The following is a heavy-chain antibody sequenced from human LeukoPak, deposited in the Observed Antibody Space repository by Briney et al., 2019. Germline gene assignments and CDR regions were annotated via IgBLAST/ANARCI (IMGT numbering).Heavy chain of an antibody. CDR1: GASINNYY. J-gene: IGHJ4*02. Sequence: PSETLSLTCSVSGASINNYYWTWLRQPPGKGLEWIGYVYHTGASRYHPSLKSRVAMSLDTSKNQVSLNLRSVTAADTAVSFCTRVVKGGHFDLWGQGTRDRVSS. D-gene: IGHD2-15*01. CDR2: VYHTGAS. V-gene: IGHV4-59*12. CDR3: TRVVKGGHFDL.